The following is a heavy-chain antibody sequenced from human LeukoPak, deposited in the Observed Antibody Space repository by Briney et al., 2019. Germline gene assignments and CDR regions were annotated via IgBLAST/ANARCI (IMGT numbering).Heavy chain of an antibody. CDR1: GDTFSDSG. V-gene: IGHV1-69*13. Sequence: GASVKVSCKASGDTFSDSGITWVRQAPGQGLEWMGTIIPKFATGKYAQKFRGRVTITADETTSTSHMALSSLTSEDTAVYYCAKTLPQGDTGWFYYMDVWGTGTTVTISS. CDR3: AKTLPQGDTGWFYYMDV. D-gene: IGHD6-19*01. CDR2: IIPKFATG. J-gene: IGHJ6*03.